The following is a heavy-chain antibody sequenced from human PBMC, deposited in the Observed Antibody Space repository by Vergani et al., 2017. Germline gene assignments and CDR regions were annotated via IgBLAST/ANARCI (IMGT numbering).Heavy chain of an antibody. CDR2: ISYDGSNK. Sequence: QVQLVESGGGVVQPGRSLRLSCAASGFTFSSYAMHWVRQAPGKGLEWVAVISYDGSNKYYADSVKGRFTISRDNSKNTLYLQMNSLRAEDTAVYYCARDEGGHAYWGQGTLVTVSS. V-gene: IGHV3-30-3*01. D-gene: IGHD3-16*01. CDR3: ARDEGGHAY. J-gene: IGHJ4*02. CDR1: GFTFSSYA.